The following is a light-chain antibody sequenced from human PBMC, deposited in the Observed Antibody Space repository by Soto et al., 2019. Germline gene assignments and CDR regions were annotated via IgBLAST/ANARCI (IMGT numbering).Light chain of an antibody. Sequence: DIQMTQSPSTVSASVGDAVTITCRASQSISTWLAWYQQKPGKAPNLLIYDASTLESGGPSGFSGSGSGTEFTLTISSLQPDDSATYYCQQYNSYSPTFGQGTKVDI. CDR2: DAS. J-gene: IGKJ1*01. V-gene: IGKV1-5*01. CDR1: QSISTW. CDR3: QQYNSYSPT.